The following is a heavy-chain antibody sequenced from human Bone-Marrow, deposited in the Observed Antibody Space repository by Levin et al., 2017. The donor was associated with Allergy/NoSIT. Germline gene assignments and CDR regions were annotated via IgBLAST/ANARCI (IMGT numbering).Heavy chain of an antibody. CDR3: GRLTGYDARAHFEY. CDR1: GGSISIYY. D-gene: IGHD5-12*01. CDR2: IYHTGST. J-gene: IGHJ4*02. V-gene: IGHV4-59*12. Sequence: SETLSLTCTVSGGSISIYYWTWIRQSPGKGLEWIGYIYHTGSTNYNPSLKSRVTISVDTSRDQFSLNLTSVTAADTAVYYCGRLTGYDARAHFEYWGQGMLVTVSS.